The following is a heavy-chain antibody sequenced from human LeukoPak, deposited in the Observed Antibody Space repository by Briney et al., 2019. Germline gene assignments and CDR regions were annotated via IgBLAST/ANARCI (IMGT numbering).Heavy chain of an antibody. J-gene: IGHJ4*02. Sequence: GGSLRLSCAASGFTFSSYAMSWVRQAPGKGLEWVSAISGSGGSTYYADSVRGRFTISRDNSKNTLYLQMNSLRAEDTAVHYCAKDNRLAEVTATDPRDYWGQGTLVTVSS. CDR3: AKDNRLAEVTATDPRDY. CDR1: GFTFSSYA. D-gene: IGHD2-21*02. V-gene: IGHV3-23*01. CDR2: ISGSGGST.